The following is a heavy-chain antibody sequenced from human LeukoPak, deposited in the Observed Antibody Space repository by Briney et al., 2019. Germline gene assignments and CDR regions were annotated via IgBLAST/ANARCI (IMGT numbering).Heavy chain of an antibody. CDR3: ARDRTGDNWFDP. V-gene: IGHV4-59*01. CDR2: IYYSGST. CDR1: GGSISSYY. J-gene: IGHJ5*02. Sequence: NPSETLSLTCTVSGGSISSYYWSWIRQPPGKGLEWIGYIYYSGSTNYNPSLKSRVTMSVDTSKNQFSLKLSSVTAADTAVYYCARDRTGDNWFDPWGQGTLVTVSS. D-gene: IGHD3/OR15-3a*01.